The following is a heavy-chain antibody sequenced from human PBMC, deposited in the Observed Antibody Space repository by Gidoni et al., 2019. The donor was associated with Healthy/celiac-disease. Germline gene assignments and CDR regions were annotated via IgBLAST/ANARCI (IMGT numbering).Heavy chain of an antibody. D-gene: IGHD3-3*01. J-gene: IGHJ3*02. CDR1: GFTFSSYA. CDR2: ISSNGGST. V-gene: IGHV3-64D*08. Sequence: EVQLVESGGGLVQPGGSLRLSCSASGFTFSSYAMHWVRQAPGKGLEYVSAISSNGGSTYYADSVKGRFTISRDNSKNTLYLQMSSLRAEDTAVYYCVKSKDRIFGVVITAFDIWGQGTMVTVSS. CDR3: VKSKDRIFGVVITAFDI.